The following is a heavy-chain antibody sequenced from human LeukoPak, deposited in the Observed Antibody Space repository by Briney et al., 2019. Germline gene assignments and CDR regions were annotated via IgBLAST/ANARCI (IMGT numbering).Heavy chain of an antibody. V-gene: IGHV3-30*02. CDR1: GFTFRTYG. J-gene: IGHJ4*02. D-gene: IGHD2/OR15-2a*01. CDR3: ARSSYYAADY. Sequence: GGSLRLSCAASGFTFRTYGMHWVRQTPGKGLEWVAFIENDGSNKFHADSVKGRFTISRDNSKNTLYLQMNSLGGEDTAVYYCARSSYYAADYWGQGALVTVSP. CDR2: IENDGSNK.